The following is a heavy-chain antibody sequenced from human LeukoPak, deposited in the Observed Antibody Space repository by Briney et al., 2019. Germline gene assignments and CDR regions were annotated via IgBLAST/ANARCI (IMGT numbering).Heavy chain of an antibody. D-gene: IGHD5-12*01. Sequence: ASVKVSCKASGYTFTSYGISWVRQAPGQGLEWMGWISAYNGNTNYAQKLQGRVTMTTDTSTSTAYMELRSLRSDDTAVYYCARGTAHSGYDYEPVARPKSDYYMDVWGKGTTVTVSS. CDR2: ISAYNGNT. J-gene: IGHJ6*03. CDR3: ARGTAHSGYDYEPVARPKSDYYMDV. CDR1: GYTFTSYG. V-gene: IGHV1-18*01.